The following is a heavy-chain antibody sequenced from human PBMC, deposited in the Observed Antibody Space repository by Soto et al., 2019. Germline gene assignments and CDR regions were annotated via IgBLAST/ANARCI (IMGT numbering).Heavy chain of an antibody. D-gene: IGHD6-19*01. CDR1: GFTFSSYA. CDR3: ARVRQQWLVSAHYFDC. V-gene: IGHV3-30-3*01. J-gene: IGHJ4*02. Sequence: QVQLMEFGGAVVQPGRSLRLSCAASGFTFSSYAMHWVRQAPGKGLEWVAIISHDGSSIYYGDSVKGRFTISRDNSKSTLYLQMNSLRSEDTAVYYCARVRQQWLVSAHYFDCWGQGTLVTVSS. CDR2: ISHDGSSI.